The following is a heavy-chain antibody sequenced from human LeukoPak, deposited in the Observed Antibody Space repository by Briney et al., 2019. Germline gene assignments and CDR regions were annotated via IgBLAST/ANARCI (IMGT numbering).Heavy chain of an antibody. CDR2: IYSGGST. V-gene: IGHV3-66*01. CDR1: GFTVSSNY. Sequence: PGGSLRLSCAASGFTVSSNYMSWVRQAPGKGLEWVSVIYSGGSTYYADSVKGRFTISRDNSKNTLYLQMNSLRAEDTAVYYCARDLPLMVRGVIITYYCGMDVWGQGTTVTVSS. D-gene: IGHD3-10*01. CDR3: ARDLPLMVRGVIITYYCGMDV. J-gene: IGHJ6*02.